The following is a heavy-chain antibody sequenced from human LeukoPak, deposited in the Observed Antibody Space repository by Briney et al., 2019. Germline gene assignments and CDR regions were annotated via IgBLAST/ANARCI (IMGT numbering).Heavy chain of an antibody. V-gene: IGHV1-2*02. CDR3: AGVRITLSLIDY. J-gene: IGHJ4*02. Sequence: ASVKVSCKASGYTFTGYYMHWVRQAPGQGLEWMGWINPNSGGTNYAQKFQGRVTMTRDTSISTAYMELSRLRSDDTAVYYCAGVRITLSLIDYWGQGTLVTVSS. CDR2: INPNSGGT. D-gene: IGHD3-16*01. CDR1: GYTFTGYY.